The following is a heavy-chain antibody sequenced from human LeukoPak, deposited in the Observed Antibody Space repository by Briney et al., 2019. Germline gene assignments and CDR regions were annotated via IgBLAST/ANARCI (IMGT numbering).Heavy chain of an antibody. CDR2: IYSGDRT. CDR1: GFTVSSNY. Sequence: GGSLRLSCAASGFTVSSNYMSWVRQAPGKGLGWVSLIYSGDRTYYADSAKGRFTISRDNSKNMLYLEMNSLRAEDTAVYYCARAGYCSGGSCWFDPWGQGTLVTVSS. V-gene: IGHV3-53*01. CDR3: ARAGYCSGGSCWFDP. D-gene: IGHD2-15*01. J-gene: IGHJ5*02.